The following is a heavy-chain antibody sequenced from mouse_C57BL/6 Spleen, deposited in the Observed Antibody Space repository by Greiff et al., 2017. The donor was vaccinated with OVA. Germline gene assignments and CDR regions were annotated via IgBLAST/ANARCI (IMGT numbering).Heavy chain of an antibody. Sequence: EVKLVESEGGLVQPGSSMKLSCTASGFTFSDYYMAWVRQVPEKGLEWVANINYDGSSTYYLDSLKSRFIISRDNAKNILYLQMSSLKSEDTATYYCARGTLGNWDYWGQGTTLTVSS. CDR2: INYDGSST. V-gene: IGHV5-16*01. D-gene: IGHD2-1*01. J-gene: IGHJ2*01. CDR3: ARGTLGNWDY. CDR1: GFTFSDYY.